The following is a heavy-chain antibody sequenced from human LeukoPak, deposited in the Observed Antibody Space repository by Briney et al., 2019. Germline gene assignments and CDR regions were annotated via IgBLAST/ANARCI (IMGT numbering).Heavy chain of an antibody. CDR1: GYTFSGYY. CDR3: ARDSQSSGYYYDLGY. D-gene: IGHD3-22*01. CDR2: INPNSGGT. J-gene: IGHJ4*02. Sequence: ASVKVACKASGYTFSGYYVHWVRQAPGQGLEWMGWINPNSGGTNYAQKFQGRVTMTRDTSISTAYMELSRLRSDDTAVYYCARDSQSSGYYYDLGYWGQGTLVTVSS. V-gene: IGHV1-2*02.